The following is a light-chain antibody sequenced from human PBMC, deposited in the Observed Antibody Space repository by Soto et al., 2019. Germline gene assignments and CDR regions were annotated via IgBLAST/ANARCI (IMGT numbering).Light chain of an antibody. J-gene: IGLJ1*01. CDR1: NSDIGAYNY. Sequence: ALTQPASVSGSPGRSITISCTGSNSDIGAYNYVSWYQQLPGKAPKLVISEVSNRPSGISGRFSGSKSGNAASLTISGLQAEDEATYYCSSYTSTSTLYVFGPGTKVTVL. CDR2: EVS. CDR3: SSYTSTSTLYV. V-gene: IGLV2-14*01.